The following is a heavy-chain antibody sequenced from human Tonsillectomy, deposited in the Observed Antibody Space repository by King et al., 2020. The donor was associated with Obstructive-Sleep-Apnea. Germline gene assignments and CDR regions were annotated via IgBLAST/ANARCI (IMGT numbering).Heavy chain of an antibody. CDR2: INHSGST. CDR1: GGSFSGYY. CDR3: ARAPGGYQLLGKRWFDP. D-gene: IGHD2-2*01. V-gene: IGHV4-34*01. J-gene: IGHJ5*02. Sequence: VQLQQWGAGLLKPSETLCLTCAVYGGSFSGYYWSWIRQPPGKGLEWIGEINHSGSTNYNPSLKSRVTISVDTSKNQFSLKLSSLTAADTAVYYCARAPGGYQLLGKRWFDPWGQGTLVTVSS.